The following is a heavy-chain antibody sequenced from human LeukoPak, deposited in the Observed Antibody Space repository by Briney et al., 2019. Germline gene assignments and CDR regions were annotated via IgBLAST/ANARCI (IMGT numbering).Heavy chain of an antibody. Sequence: GASVKVSYKASGYTFTSYGLSWVRQAPGQGLEWMGWISAYNGNTNYAQKVQGRVTMTTDTSTSTAYMELRSLRSDDTAVYYCAREGRYSGSYMGSGMDVWGKGTTVTVSS. D-gene: IGHD1-26*01. J-gene: IGHJ6*03. CDR1: GYTFTSYG. CDR3: AREGRYSGSYMGSGMDV. V-gene: IGHV1-18*01. CDR2: ISAYNGNT.